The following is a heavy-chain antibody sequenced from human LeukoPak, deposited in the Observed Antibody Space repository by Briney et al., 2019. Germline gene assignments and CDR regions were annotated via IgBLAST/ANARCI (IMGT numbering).Heavy chain of an antibody. CDR2: INPNSGGT. J-gene: IGHJ6*02. D-gene: IGHD6-6*01. CDR1: GYTFSGYY. Sequence: GASVKVSCKASGYTFSGYYMHWVRQAPGQGPEWMGWINPNSGGTNFAQKFQDRVTLTRDTSISTAYMELSGLRSDDTAVYYCARGRLVGYYYGMDVWGQGTTVTVSS. V-gene: IGHV1-2*02. CDR3: ARGRLVGYYYGMDV.